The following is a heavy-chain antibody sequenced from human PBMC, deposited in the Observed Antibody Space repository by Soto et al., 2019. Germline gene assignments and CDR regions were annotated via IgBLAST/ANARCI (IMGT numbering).Heavy chain of an antibody. V-gene: IGHV1-46*03. CDR1: GYTFTSYY. J-gene: IGHJ4*02. CDR3: ARAGYCSGGSCYFYFDY. D-gene: IGHD2-15*01. Sequence: QVQLVQSGAEVKKPGASVKVSCKSSGYTFTSYYMHWVRQAPGQGLEWMGIINPSGGSTSYAQKFQGRVTMTRDTCTSTVYMELSSLRSEDTAVYYCARAGYCSGGSCYFYFDYWGQGTLVTVSS. CDR2: INPSGGST.